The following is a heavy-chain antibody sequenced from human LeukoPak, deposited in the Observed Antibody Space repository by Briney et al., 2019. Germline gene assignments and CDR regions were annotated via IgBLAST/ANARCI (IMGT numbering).Heavy chain of an antibody. CDR2: IYHSGST. J-gene: IGHJ4*02. D-gene: IGHD3-9*01. CDR3: ARARHYDILTGPLPQFDY. V-gene: IGHV4-4*02. Sequence: SGTLSLTCAVSGGSISSSNWWSWVRQPPGKGLEWIGEIYHSGSTNYNPSLKSRVTISVDKSKNQFSLKLSSVTAADTAVYYCARARHYDILTGPLPQFDYWGQGTLVTVSS. CDR1: GGSISSSNW.